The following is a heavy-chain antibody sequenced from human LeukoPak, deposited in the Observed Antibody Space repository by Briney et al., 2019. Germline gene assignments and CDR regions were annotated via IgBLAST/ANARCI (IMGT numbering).Heavy chain of an antibody. CDR2: ISGDGGST. J-gene: IGHJ1*01. CDR3: AKDTEPRGTTYYDFWSGYYTSGYFQH. Sequence: GGSLRLSGEASGLAFDDYAMHSVRQAPGKVQQWVSLISGDGGSTSYADPVNGRFTISRDNSKTSLYLQLNSLRTEDTALYYCAKDTEPRGTTYYDFWSGYYTSGYFQHWGQGTLVTVSS. D-gene: IGHD3-3*01. V-gene: IGHV3-43*02. CDR1: GLAFDDYA.